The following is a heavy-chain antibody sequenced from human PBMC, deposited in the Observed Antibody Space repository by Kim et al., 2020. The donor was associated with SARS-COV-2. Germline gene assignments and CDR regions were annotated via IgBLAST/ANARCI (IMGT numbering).Heavy chain of an antibody. J-gene: IGHJ4*02. CDR3: ASRGALLWFGELPMY. V-gene: IGHV4-34*01. Sequence: PSLKRRVTISVDTSKNQFSLKLSSVTAADTAVYYCASRGALLWFGELPMYWGQGTLVTVSS. D-gene: IGHD3-10*01.